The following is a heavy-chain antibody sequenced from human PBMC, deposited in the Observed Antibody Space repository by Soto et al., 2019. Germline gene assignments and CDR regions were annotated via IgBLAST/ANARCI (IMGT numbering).Heavy chain of an antibody. CDR3: ARTIAAAGGYYYYGMDV. V-gene: IGHV1-69*01. CDR2: IIPIFGTA. Sequence: QVQLVQSGAEVKKPGSSVKVSCKASGGTFSSYAISWERQAPGQGLEWMGGIIPIFGTANYAQKFQGRVTITADESTSTAYMELSSLRSEDTAVYYCARTIAAAGGYYYYGMDVWGQGTTVTVSS. D-gene: IGHD6-13*01. CDR1: GGTFSSYA. J-gene: IGHJ6*02.